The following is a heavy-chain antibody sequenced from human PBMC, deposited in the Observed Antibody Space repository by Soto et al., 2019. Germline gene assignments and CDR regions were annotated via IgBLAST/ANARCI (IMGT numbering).Heavy chain of an antibody. V-gene: IGHV3-73*02. CDR1: GFTFSVSA. J-gene: IGHJ6*02. CDR2: IRTRKNRYVT. D-gene: IGHD6-6*01. Sequence: EVQLVQSGGGRVQPGGSLKLSCEASGFTFSVSAIHWVRLASGKGLEWVGRIRTRKNRYVTTYAASVKGMFSLSRDDSKNTAYLQMNSLKTEDTAVYYCARIEYGLDVWCQGTTVIVS. CDR3: ARIEYGLDV.